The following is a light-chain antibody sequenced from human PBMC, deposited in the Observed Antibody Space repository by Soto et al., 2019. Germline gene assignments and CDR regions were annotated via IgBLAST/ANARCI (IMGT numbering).Light chain of an antibody. CDR2: EVS. CDR3: ATWDDSLSGWV. V-gene: IGLV2-14*01. Sequence: QSVLTQPASVSGSPGQSITISCTGTSSDIGTYKYVSWFQHHPGKAPKLIIFEVSNRPSGISDRFSGSKSGTSASLAISGLRSEDEADYYCATWDDSLSGWVFGGGTKLTVL. CDR1: SSDIGTYKY. J-gene: IGLJ3*02.